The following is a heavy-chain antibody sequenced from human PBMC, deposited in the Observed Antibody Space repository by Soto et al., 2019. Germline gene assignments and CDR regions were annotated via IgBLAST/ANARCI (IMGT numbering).Heavy chain of an antibody. CDR2: INAGNGNT. CDR1: GYTFTSYA. CDR3: ARVSLVTIRGWFDP. J-gene: IGHJ5*02. D-gene: IGHD2-21*02. Sequence: GASVKVSCKASGYTFTSYAMHWVRQAPGQRLEWMGWINAGNGNTKYSQKFQGRVTITRDTSASTGYMDLSSLRSEDTAVYYCARVSLVTIRGWFDPWGQGTLVTVSS. V-gene: IGHV1-3*01.